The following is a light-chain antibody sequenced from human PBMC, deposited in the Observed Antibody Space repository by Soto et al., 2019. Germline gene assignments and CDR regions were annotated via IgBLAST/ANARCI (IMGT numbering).Light chain of an antibody. Sequence: DIQMTQSPSSVSASIGDTVTITCRASQDISPLLTWYQQKQRKAPKLLIYGSSTLESGVPSRFSGRGSRTYFTLTISSLQPEDFATYCCQHADSLPLTFGGGTKVEIK. CDR2: GSS. V-gene: IGKV1D-12*01. CDR3: QHADSLPLT. CDR1: QDISPL. J-gene: IGKJ4*01.